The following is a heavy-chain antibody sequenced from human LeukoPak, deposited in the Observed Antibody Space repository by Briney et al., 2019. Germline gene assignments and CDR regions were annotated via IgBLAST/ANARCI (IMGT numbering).Heavy chain of an antibody. D-gene: IGHD4/OR15-4a*01. J-gene: IGHJ1*01. CDR1: GFTFSSYG. CDR2: ISYDGSNK. Sequence: GRSLRLSCAASGFTFSSYGMHWVRQAPGKGLEWVAVISYDGSNKYYADSVKGRFTISRDNSKNTLYLQMNSLRAEDTAVYYCAKDFDGAAGYFQHWGQGTLVTVSS. V-gene: IGHV3-30*18. CDR3: AKDFDGAAGYFQH.